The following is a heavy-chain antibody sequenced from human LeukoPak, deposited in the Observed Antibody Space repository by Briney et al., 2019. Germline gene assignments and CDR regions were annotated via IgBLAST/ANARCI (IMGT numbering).Heavy chain of an antibody. CDR3: ARQGGSGSYYMTSFDP. V-gene: IGHV4-31*03. Sequence: SQTLSLTCTVSGGSISSGGYYWSWIRQHPGKGLEWIGYIYYSGSTYYNPSLKSRVTISVDTSKNQFSLKLSSVTAADTAVYYCARQGGSGSYYMTSFDPWGQGTLVTVSS. CDR1: GGSISSGGYY. J-gene: IGHJ5*02. D-gene: IGHD3-10*01. CDR2: IYYSGST.